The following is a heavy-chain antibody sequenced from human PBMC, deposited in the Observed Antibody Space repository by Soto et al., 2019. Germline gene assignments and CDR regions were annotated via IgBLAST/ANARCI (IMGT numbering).Heavy chain of an antibody. Sequence: QVQLLQSGSEVKKPGSSVKVSCSASGGSLSSYPVTWVRQAPGQGLEWMGRIIPIVGLTNYAQKFQGRVKITADKSTCTAYMELSSLRSDDTAVYYCARPTGGHDAGGNDMDVWGKGTTVIVS. V-gene: IGHV1-69*02. CDR3: ARPTGGHDAGGNDMDV. CDR2: IIPIVGLT. D-gene: IGHD2-8*02. J-gene: IGHJ6*03. CDR1: GGSLSSYP.